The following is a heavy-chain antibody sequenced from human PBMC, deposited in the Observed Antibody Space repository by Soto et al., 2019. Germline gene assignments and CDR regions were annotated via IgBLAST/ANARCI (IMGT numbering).Heavy chain of an antibody. CDR2: ITAYNGNI. V-gene: IGHV1-18*01. CDR3: ARRGESSDSKLDY. CDR1: GYTFTSYG. Sequence: ASVKVSCKASGYTFTSYGISWVRQAPGQGLEWMGWITAYNGNINYVEKFQGRVTMTTDTSTRTAFMELRSLRSDDTAVYYCARRGESSDSKLDYWGQGTVVTVSS. J-gene: IGHJ4*02. D-gene: IGHD3-22*01.